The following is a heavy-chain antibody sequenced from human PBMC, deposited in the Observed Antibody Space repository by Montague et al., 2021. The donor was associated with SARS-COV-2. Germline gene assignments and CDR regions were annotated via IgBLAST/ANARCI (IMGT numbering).Heavy chain of an antibody. CDR2: INWSGRRI. CDR1: GFTFDDYA. D-gene: IGHD2-15*01. Sequence: FLRLSCAASGFTFDDYAMYWVRQAPGKGLEWVSSINWSGRRIDYADSVKGRFTISRDSANNSLYLQMSSLRPEDTALYYCVKDGRKMVSANAYYYGMDAWGQGTTVTVSS. CDR3: VKDGRKMVSANAYYYGMDA. V-gene: IGHV3-9*01. J-gene: IGHJ6*02.